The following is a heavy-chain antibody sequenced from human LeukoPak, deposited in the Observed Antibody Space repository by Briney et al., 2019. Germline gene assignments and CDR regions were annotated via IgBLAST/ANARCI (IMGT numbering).Heavy chain of an antibody. V-gene: IGHV4-39*01. Sequence: SSYSMNWVRQAPGKGLEWIGNVYYSGTTYYSPSLKSRVTISVDTSKNQFSLKLSSVTAADTAVYYCARQDTITTPGVDYWGQGTPVTVSS. J-gene: IGHJ4*02. CDR1: SSYS. D-gene: IGHD3-3*01. CDR3: ARQDTITTPGVDY. CDR2: VYYSGTT.